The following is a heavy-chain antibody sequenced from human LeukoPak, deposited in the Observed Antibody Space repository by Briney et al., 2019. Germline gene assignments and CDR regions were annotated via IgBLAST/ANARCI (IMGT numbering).Heavy chain of an antibody. Sequence: QPGGSLRLSCAASGFTFNNYAMSWVRQAPGKGLEWVSAISGSGGSTYYADSVKGRFTISRDNSKNTLYLQMNSLRAEDTAVYYCAKLDSSGYYSNGGYYYGMDVWGQGTTVTVSS. CDR3: AKLDSSGYYSNGGYYYGMDV. CDR2: ISGSGGST. V-gene: IGHV3-23*01. CDR1: GFTFNNYA. J-gene: IGHJ6*02. D-gene: IGHD3-22*01.